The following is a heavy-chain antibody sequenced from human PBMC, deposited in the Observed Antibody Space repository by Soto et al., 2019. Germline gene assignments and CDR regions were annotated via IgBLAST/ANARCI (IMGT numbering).Heavy chain of an antibody. J-gene: IGHJ6*02. CDR2: IIPIFGIA. CDR3: AREDRDRETGLVPAAIEGMDV. CDR1: GGTFSRYS. Sequence: QVQLVQSGAEVKKPGSSVKVSCKASGGTFSRYSITWVRQAPGHGLEWIGRIIPIFGIASYAQKFQGRVTITADESSTTAYMELSSLRSVDTAVYYCAREDRDRETGLVPAAIEGMDVWCQGTTVTVSS. D-gene: IGHD2-2*01. V-gene: IGHV1-69*08.